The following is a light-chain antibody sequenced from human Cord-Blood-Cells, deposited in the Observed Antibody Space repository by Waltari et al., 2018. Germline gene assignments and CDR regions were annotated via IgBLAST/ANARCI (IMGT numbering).Light chain of an antibody. CDR3: QSYDSSLSGWV. CDR1: SSNIGAGYD. Sequence: QSVLTQPPSVSGAPGQRVTISCTGSSSNIGAGYDVHWYQQLPGTAPKLLIYGNSNRTSGVPDRFSGSKSGTSSSLASTGLPAEDEADYDGQSYDSSLSGWVFGGGTKLTVL. J-gene: IGLJ3*02. V-gene: IGLV1-40*01. CDR2: GNS.